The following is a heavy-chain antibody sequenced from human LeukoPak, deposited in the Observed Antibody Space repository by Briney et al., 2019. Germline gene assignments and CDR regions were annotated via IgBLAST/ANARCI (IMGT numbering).Heavy chain of an antibody. D-gene: IGHD5-18*01. CDR1: GGSIRRYY. CDR2: IYTSVST. J-gene: IGHJ4*02. Sequence: PSETVSLTCIVSGGSIRRYYWRWLRQPPWKGLEWIGRIYTSVSTNYNPSLKSRVSMSVDTSKNQFSLELSSVTAEDTAIYYCARDSDSYGPDFDYWGQGTLVTVSS. V-gene: IGHV4-4*07. CDR3: ARDSDSYGPDFDY.